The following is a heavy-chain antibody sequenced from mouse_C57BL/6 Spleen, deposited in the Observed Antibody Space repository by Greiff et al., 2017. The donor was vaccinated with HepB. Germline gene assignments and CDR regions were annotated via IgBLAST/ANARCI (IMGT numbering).Heavy chain of an antibody. D-gene: IGHD4-1*01. V-gene: IGHV5-16*01. CDR2: INYDGSST. CDR1: GFTFSDYY. J-gene: IGHJ3*01. CDR3: AREGNSLGFAY. Sequence: EVKLVESEGGLVQPGSSMKLSCTASGFTFSDYYMAWVRQVPEKGLEWVANINYDGSSTYYLDTLKSRFIISRDNAKNTLYLQMSSLKSEDTATYYCAREGNSLGFAYWGQGTLVTVSA.